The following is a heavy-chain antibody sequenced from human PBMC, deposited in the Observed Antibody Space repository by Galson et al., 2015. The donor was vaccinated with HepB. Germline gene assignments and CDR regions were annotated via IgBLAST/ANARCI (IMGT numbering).Heavy chain of an antibody. CDR1: GFIFGDNY. Sequence: PLRLSCAASGFIFGDNYMGWIRQAPGQGLEWVSYISSSGNTIYYADSVKGRFTISRDNAKNSLYLHMNSLRADDTAVYYCARGVGTDYNFWGGYYETLYFDYWGQGTLVSVSS. CDR2: ISSSGNTI. D-gene: IGHD3-3*01. CDR3: ARGVGTDYNFWGGYYETLYFDY. V-gene: IGHV3-11*01. J-gene: IGHJ4*02.